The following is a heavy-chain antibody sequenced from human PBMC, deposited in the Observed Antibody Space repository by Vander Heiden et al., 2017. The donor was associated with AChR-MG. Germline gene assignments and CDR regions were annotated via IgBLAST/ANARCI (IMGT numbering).Heavy chain of an antibody. CDR3: AREPFAGFYDYGDYVVRRVDAFDI. V-gene: IGHV6-1*01. CDR1: GDSVSSNSAA. J-gene: IGHJ3*02. Sequence: QVQLQQSGPGLVKPSQTLSLTCAISGDSVSSNSAAWNWIRQSPSRGLEWLGRTYYRSKWYNDYAVSVKSRITINPDTSKNQFSLQLNSVTPEDTAVYYCAREPFAGFYDYGDYVVRRVDAFDIWGQGTMVTVSS. D-gene: IGHD4-17*01. CDR2: TYYRSKWYN.